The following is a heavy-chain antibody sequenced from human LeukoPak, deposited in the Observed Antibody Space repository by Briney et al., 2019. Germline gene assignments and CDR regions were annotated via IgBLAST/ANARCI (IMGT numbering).Heavy chain of an antibody. CDR1: GFTVNSYA. Sequence: GGFLRLSCAASGFTVNSYAMSWVRQGPGKGLEWVSTISGSGDNTYYADSVRDRFTISRDNSKNTLYLQMNSLRAEDTAVYHCAKYLEPTAVLMDVWGQGTTVTVSS. CDR3: AKYLEPTAVLMDV. V-gene: IGHV3-23*01. CDR2: ISGSGDNT. D-gene: IGHD1-1*01. J-gene: IGHJ6*02.